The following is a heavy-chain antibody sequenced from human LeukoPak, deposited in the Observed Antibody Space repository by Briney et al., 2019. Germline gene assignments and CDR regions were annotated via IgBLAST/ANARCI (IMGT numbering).Heavy chain of an antibody. V-gene: IGHV3-30-3*01. CDR1: GFTFSSYA. Sequence: GGSLRLSCAASGFTFSSYAMHWVRQAPGRGLEWVAVISYDGSNKYYAGSVKGRFTISRDNSKNTLYLQMNSLRAEDTAVYYCARDKMGATFDYWGQGTLVTVSS. D-gene: IGHD1-26*01. CDR2: ISYDGSNK. J-gene: IGHJ4*02. CDR3: ARDKMGATFDY.